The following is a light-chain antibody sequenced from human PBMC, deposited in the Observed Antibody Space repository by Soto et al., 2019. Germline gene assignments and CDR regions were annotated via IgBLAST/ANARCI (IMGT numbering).Light chain of an antibody. CDR2: EVT. CDR3: SSHAGGTTFV. CDR1: SSDVGSYNL. V-gene: IGLV2-23*02. J-gene: IGLJ1*01. Sequence: SALTQPASVSGSPGQSITISCTGTSSDVGSYNLVSWFQQYPGKVPKLLIYEVTKRPSGTSNRFSGSKSGNTASLTISGLQAEDEADYYCSSHAGGTTFVFGTGTKVTVL.